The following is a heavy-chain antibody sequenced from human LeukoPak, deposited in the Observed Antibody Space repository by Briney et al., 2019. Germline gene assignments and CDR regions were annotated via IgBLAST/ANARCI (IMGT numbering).Heavy chain of an antibody. Sequence: GGSLRLSCAASGFTFSSYSMNWVRQAPGKGLEWVSSISSSSSYIYYADSVKGRFTISIDNAKNSLYLQMNSLRAEDTAVYYCARDYYDSSGIYYFDYWGQGTLVTVSS. J-gene: IGHJ4*02. D-gene: IGHD3-22*01. CDR1: GFTFSSYS. V-gene: IGHV3-21*01. CDR2: ISSSSSYI. CDR3: ARDYYDSSGIYYFDY.